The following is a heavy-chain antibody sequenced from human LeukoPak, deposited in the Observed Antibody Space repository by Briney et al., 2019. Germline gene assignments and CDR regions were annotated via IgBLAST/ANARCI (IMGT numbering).Heavy chain of an antibody. J-gene: IGHJ2*01. Sequence: KPSETLSLTCTVSGGSISSYYWSWIRQPPGKGLEWIGNIYYSVSTNYNPSLKSRLTISVDRSKTQFSLKLSSVTAADTAVYYCARGYCGGDCYSTTPYWYFDLRGRGTLVTVSS. V-gene: IGHV4-59*12. CDR1: GGSISSYY. CDR2: IYYSVST. CDR3: ARGYCGGDCYSTTPYWYFDL. D-gene: IGHD2-21*01.